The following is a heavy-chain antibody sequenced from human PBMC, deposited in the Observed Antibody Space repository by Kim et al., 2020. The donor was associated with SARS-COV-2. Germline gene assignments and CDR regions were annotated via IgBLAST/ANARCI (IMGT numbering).Heavy chain of an antibody. J-gene: IGHJ5*02. CDR1: GYTFTSYY. Sequence: ASVKVSCKASGYTFTSYYMHWVRQAPGQGLEWMGIINPSGGSTSYAQKFQGRVTMTRDTSTSTVYMELSSLRSEDTAVYYCARGVNTYYDILTGYARFDPWGQGTLVTVSS. CDR3: ARGVNTYYDILTGYARFDP. CDR2: INPSGGST. D-gene: IGHD3-9*01. V-gene: IGHV1-46*01.